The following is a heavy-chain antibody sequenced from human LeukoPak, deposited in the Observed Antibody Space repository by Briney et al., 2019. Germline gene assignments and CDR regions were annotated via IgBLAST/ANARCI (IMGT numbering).Heavy chain of an antibody. Sequence: SETLSLTCSVSGYSISSGFYWGWIWQPPGKGLEYIGSMYHSGRSHNNPSLKSRVTISVDRSKNQFSLKLSSVTAADTAVYYCAAKEYSSSFDYWGQGTLVTVSS. CDR2: MYHSGRS. CDR3: AAKEYSSSFDY. V-gene: IGHV4-38-2*02. D-gene: IGHD6-6*01. J-gene: IGHJ4*02. CDR1: GYSISSGFY.